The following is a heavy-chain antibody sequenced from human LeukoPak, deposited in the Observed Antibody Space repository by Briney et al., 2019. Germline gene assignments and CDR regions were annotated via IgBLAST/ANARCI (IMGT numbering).Heavy chain of an antibody. V-gene: IGHV3-23*01. J-gene: IGHJ4*02. CDR2: ISGSGGST. D-gene: IGHD2-21*02. CDR1: GFTFSSYA. Sequence: PGGSLRLSCAASGFTFSSYAMSWVRQAPGKGLEWVSAISGSGGSTYYADSVKGRFTISRDNSKNTLYLQMNSLRAEDTAVYYCAKDGHIVVVTAIYFDYWGQGTLVTVSS. CDR3: AKDGHIVVVTAIYFDY.